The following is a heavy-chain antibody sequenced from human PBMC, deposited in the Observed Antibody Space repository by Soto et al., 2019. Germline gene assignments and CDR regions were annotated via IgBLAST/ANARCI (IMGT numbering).Heavy chain of an antibody. V-gene: IGHV4-4*02. J-gene: IGHJ4*02. CDR3: ARVRRRAYYDILTGYFDY. D-gene: IGHD3-9*01. CDR1: SGSISSSNW. CDR2: IYHSGST. Sequence: SETLSLTCAVSSGSISSSNWWSWVRQPPGKGLEWIGEIYHSGSTNYNPSLKSRVTISVDKSKNQFSLKLSSVTAADTAVYYCARVRRRAYYDILTGYFDYWGQGTLVTVSS.